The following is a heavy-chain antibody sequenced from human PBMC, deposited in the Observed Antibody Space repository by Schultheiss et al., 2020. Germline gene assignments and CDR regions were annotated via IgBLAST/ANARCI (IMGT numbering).Heavy chain of an antibody. V-gene: IGHV3-33*08. CDR1: GFTFSSYS. CDR2: IWYDGSNK. D-gene: IGHD1-1*01. CDR3: ARDPTGTTAGFDP. J-gene: IGHJ5*02. Sequence: GGSLRLSCAASGFTFSSYSMNWVRQAPGKGLEWVAVIWYDGSNKYYADSVKGRFTISRDNSKNTLYLQMNSLRAEDTAVYYCARDPTGTTAGFDPWGQGTLVTVSS.